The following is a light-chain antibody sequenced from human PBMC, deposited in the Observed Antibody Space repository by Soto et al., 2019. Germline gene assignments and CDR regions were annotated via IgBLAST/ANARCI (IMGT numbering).Light chain of an antibody. CDR2: DVS. CDR1: SSDVGGYNY. V-gene: IGLV2-14*03. CDR3: SSYTGSSTLVI. J-gene: IGLJ2*01. Sequence: ALTQPASVSGSPGQSITISCTGTSSDVGGYNYVSWYQQHPGKAPKLMIYDVSNRPSGVSDRFSGSRSGNTASLAISGLQAEDEAHYFCSSYTGSSTLVIFGGGTKLTVL.